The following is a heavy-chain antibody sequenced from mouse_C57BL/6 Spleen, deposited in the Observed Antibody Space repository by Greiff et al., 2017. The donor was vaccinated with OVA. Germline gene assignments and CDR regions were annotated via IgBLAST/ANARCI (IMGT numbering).Heavy chain of an antibody. CDR1: GYTFTDYN. V-gene: IGHV1-18*01. Sequence: VQLQQSGPELVKPGASVKIPCKASGYTFTDYNMDWVKQSHGKSLEWIGDINPNNGGTIYNQKFKGKATLTVDKSSSTAYMELRSLTSEDTAVYYCARWIYGNFWYFDVWGTGTTVTVSS. J-gene: IGHJ1*03. D-gene: IGHD2-1*01. CDR3: ARWIYGNFWYFDV. CDR2: INPNNGGT.